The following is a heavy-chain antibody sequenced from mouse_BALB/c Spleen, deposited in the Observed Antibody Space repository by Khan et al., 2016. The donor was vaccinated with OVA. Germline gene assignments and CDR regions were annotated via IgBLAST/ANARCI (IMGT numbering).Heavy chain of an antibody. CDR2: IYPGSGST. CDR1: GYTFTDYV. V-gene: IGHV1-77*01. D-gene: IGHD1-1*01. Sequence: VQLQESGPELVKPGASVKMSCKVTGYTFTDYVISWVKQRTGQGLEWIGEIYPGSGSTYYNEKFKGQATLTADKSSNTVNMQVSSLTSEDSAVFFCARSYDGAWFAYWGQGTLVTVSA. CDR3: ARSYDGAWFAY. J-gene: IGHJ3*01.